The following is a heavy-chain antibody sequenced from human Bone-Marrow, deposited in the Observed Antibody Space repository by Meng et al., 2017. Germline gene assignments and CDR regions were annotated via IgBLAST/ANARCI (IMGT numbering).Heavy chain of an antibody. CDR2: INPDTGDT. J-gene: IGHJ4*02. CDR1: GYTFTAYY. Sequence: QVQLVQPGAELKKPGASVKVSFKPSGYTFTAYYIHWVRQAPGQGLEWMGHINPDTGDTLYAQKFQGRASMTGDTSISTAYVELSGLRSDDTAVYYCARDENISLGKLFGDYWGQGTLVTVSS. CDR3: ARDENISLGKLFGDY. V-gene: IGHV1-2*06. D-gene: IGHD2-21*01.